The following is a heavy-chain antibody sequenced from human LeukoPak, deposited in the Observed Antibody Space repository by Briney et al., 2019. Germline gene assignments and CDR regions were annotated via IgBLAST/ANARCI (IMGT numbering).Heavy chain of an antibody. Sequence: GGSLRLSCAASGFTFSDYYMGWIRQAPGKGLEWVSYISSSSSYTNYADSVKGRFTISRDNAKNSLYLQMNSLRAEDTAVYYCTREPIQLWLRGAFDIWGQGTMVTVSS. CDR1: GFTFSDYY. D-gene: IGHD5-18*01. V-gene: IGHV3-11*05. CDR2: ISSSSSYT. J-gene: IGHJ3*02. CDR3: TREPIQLWLRGAFDI.